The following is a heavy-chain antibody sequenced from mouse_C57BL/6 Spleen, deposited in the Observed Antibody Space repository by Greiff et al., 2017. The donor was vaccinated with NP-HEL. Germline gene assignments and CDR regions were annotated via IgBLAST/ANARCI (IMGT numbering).Heavy chain of an antibody. CDR1: GFNIKDDY. V-gene: IGHV14-4*01. CDR3: TTTIYYGTGAY. D-gene: IGHD2-1*01. J-gene: IGHJ3*01. Sequence: EVQLVESGAELVRPGASVKLSCTASGFNIKDDYMHWVKQRPEQGLEWIGWIDPENGDTEYASKFQGKATITADPSSNTAYLQLSSLTSEDTAVYYCTTTIYYGTGAYWGQGTLVTVSA. CDR2: IDPENGDT.